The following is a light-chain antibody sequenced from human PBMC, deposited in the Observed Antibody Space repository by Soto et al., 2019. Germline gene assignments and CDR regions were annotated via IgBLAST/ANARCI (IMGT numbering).Light chain of an antibody. CDR3: QSYDGSLTGYV. CDR2: GTG. J-gene: IGLJ1*01. CDR1: SSNIGAGFD. Sequence: QSVLTQPPSVSGAPGQRVTISCTGSSSNIGAGFDVHWYQQLPGTAPKLLIYGTGNRPSGVPDRFSGSKSGTSASLAITGLQAEDEADYYCQSYDGSLTGYVFGTGTKVTVL. V-gene: IGLV1-40*01.